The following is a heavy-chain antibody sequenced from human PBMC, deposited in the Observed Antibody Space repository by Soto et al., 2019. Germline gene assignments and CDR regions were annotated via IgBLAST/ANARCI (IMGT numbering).Heavy chain of an antibody. J-gene: IGHJ4*02. V-gene: IGHV1-2*02. CDR1: GYTFTVYY. CDR3: PRDLAKGRGSAGFDY. CDR2: INPKSGGT. D-gene: IGHD1-26*01. Sequence: ASVKVSCKASGYTFTVYYRHGVRQAPGQGLEWMGWINPKSGGTMYPQKFQGRVTMTWDTSISTAYMALTRLRSDDTAVYYCPRDLAKGRGSAGFDYCGQLTLVAACS.